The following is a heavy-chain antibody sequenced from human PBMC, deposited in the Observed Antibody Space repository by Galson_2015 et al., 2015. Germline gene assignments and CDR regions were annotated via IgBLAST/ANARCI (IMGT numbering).Heavy chain of an antibody. J-gene: IGHJ4*02. V-gene: IGHV3-23*01. D-gene: IGHD6-6*01. CDR1: GFTFSSYA. CDR2: ISGSGGST. CDR3: ARDFYSSSPYFDY. Sequence: SLRLSCAASGFTFSSYAMSWVRQAPGKGLEWVSAISGSGGSTYYADSVKGRFTISRDNSKNTLYLQMNSLRAEDTAVYYCARDFYSSSPYFDYWGQGTLVTVSS.